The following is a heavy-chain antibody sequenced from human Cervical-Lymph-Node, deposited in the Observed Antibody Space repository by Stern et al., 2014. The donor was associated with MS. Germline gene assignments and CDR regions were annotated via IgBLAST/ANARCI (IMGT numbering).Heavy chain of an antibody. J-gene: IGHJ4*01. V-gene: IGHV4-59*01. CDR3: ARDLSD. Sequence: QVQLQESSPGLVKPSETLSLTCSVSGVSISSYFWNWIRQPPGKGLEWIGSTYYSGGTNYNPSLKSRVTISVDTSKNQFSLKLQSVTAADTAVYYCARDLSDWGHGTLVTVSS. CDR1: GVSISSYF. CDR2: TYYSGGT. D-gene: IGHD2/OR15-2a*01.